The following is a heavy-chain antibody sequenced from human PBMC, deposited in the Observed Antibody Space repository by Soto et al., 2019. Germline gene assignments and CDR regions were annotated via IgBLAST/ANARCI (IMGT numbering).Heavy chain of an antibody. D-gene: IGHD6-19*01. CDR2: ISESGSSV. V-gene: IGHV3-48*03. CDR3: AREGIAVIDGFDF. J-gene: IGHJ3*01. Sequence: GGSLRLSCEASGFTFISNEMNWVRQAPGKGLEWVSYISESGSSVYYADSVKGRFIISRDNTKKSLYLQMNNLRAEDTGVYYCAREGIAVIDGFDFWGQGTMVTVSS. CDR1: GFTFISNE.